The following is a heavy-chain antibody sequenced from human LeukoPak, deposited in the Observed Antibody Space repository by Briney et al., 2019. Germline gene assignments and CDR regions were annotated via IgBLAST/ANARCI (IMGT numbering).Heavy chain of an antibody. J-gene: IGHJ6*02. Sequence: SETLSLTCTVSGGSISSYYWSWIRQPPGKGLEWIGYIYYSGSTNYNPSLKSRVTISVDTSKNQFSLKLSPVTAADTAVYYCARGVYGDYHYYGMDVWGQGTTVTVSS. D-gene: IGHD4-17*01. CDR3: ARGVYGDYHYYGMDV. V-gene: IGHV4-59*01. CDR2: IYYSGST. CDR1: GGSISSYY.